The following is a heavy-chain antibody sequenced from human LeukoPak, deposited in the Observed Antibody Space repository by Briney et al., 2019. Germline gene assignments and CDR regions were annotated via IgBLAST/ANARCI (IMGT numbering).Heavy chain of an antibody. V-gene: IGHV3-13*01. CDR3: ARGWERGFDY. CDR1: GFTLSSYD. Sequence: PGGSLRLSCAASGFTLSSYDMHRVRQTTGKDLEWVSAIGTAGGTYYPGSVKGRFTISRENAKNSLYLQMNNLRVGDTAVYFCARGWERGFDYWGQGTLVTVSS. J-gene: IGHJ4*02. CDR2: IGTAGGT. D-gene: IGHD1-26*01.